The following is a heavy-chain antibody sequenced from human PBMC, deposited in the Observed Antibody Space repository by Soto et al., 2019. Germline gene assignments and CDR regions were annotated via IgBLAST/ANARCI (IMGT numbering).Heavy chain of an antibody. J-gene: IGHJ4*02. Sequence: SETLSLTCTVSGGSIINNHYYWNFIRQPPGRDLEWIGYIYYSGRTFSNPSLKSRLTISFDTAKNEFSLNLKSVTAADTAVYYCARGRGFRLLGVPLDSWGPGTPVTVSS. CDR2: IYYSGRT. CDR3: ARGRGFRLLGVPLDS. V-gene: IGHV4-30-4*08. CDR1: GGSIINNHYY. D-gene: IGHD3-10*01.